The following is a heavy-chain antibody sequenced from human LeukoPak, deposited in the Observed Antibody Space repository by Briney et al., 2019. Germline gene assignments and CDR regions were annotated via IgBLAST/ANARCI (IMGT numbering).Heavy chain of an antibody. Sequence: GSLRLSCAASGFTFSSYAMSWVRQAPGKGLEWVSGISGIGGNTYYADSVKGRFTISRDNSKNTLYLQMNSLRAEDTAVYYCAKGSMIVVVTNAFDIWGQGTMVTVSS. D-gene: IGHD3-22*01. V-gene: IGHV3-23*01. CDR2: ISGIGGNT. CDR1: GFTFSSYA. J-gene: IGHJ3*02. CDR3: AKGSMIVVVTNAFDI.